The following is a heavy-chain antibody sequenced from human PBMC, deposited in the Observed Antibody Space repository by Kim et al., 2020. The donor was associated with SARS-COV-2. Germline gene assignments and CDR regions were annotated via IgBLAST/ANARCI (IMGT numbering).Heavy chain of an antibody. D-gene: IGHD3-16*01. Sequence: SLKSRVTISVDTSKNQFSLKLSSVTAADTAVYYCARGSPGVWGSMYYFDYWGQGTLVTVSS. J-gene: IGHJ4*02. V-gene: IGHV4-34*01. CDR3: ARGSPGVWGSMYYFDY.